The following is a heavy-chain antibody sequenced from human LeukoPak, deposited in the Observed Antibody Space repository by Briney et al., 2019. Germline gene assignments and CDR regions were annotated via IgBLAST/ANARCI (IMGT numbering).Heavy chain of an antibody. CDR2: MNPNSGGT. Sequence: ASVKVSCKASGYTFTSYDINWVRQATGQGLEWMGWMNPNSGGTNYAQKFQGRVTMTRDTSISTAYMELSRLRSDDTAVYYCARELRGKFDPWGQGTLVTVSS. J-gene: IGHJ5*02. CDR3: ARELRGKFDP. D-gene: IGHD3-3*01. CDR1: GYTFTSYD. V-gene: IGHV1-2*02.